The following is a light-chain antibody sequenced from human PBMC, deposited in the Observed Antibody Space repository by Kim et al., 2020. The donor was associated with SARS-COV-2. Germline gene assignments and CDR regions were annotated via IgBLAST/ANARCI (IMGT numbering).Light chain of an antibody. CDR1: SLRSYY. CDR2: GKN. J-gene: IGLJ2*01. CDR3: NSRDSNNNVL. V-gene: IGLV3-19*01. Sequence: VALGQTVRSTCQGDSLRSYYATWYQQKPGQALILVIYGKNNRPSGIPDRFSGSSSGNTASLTITGTQAGDEADYYCNSRDSNNNVLFGGGTQLTVL.